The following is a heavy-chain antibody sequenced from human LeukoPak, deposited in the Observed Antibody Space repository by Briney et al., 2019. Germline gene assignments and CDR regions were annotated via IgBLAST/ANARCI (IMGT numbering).Heavy chain of an antibody. CDR3: ARDGGSGLYYFDY. Sequence: ASVKVSCKASGYTLANYVISWVRQAPGQGLEWMGWISGYNGNTNYAQKFQGRVTMTTDTSTSTAYMEVRSLRSDDTAVYYCARDGGSGLYYFDYWGQGTLVTVSS. J-gene: IGHJ4*02. CDR1: GYTLANYV. CDR2: ISGYNGNT. D-gene: IGHD6-19*01. V-gene: IGHV1-18*01.